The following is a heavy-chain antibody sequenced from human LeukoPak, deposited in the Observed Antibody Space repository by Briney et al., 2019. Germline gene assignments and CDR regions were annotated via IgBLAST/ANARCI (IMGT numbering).Heavy chain of an antibody. D-gene: IGHD5/OR15-5a*01. CDR1: GFTFSSYA. CDR2: ISGSGGST. V-gene: IGHV3-23*01. J-gene: IGHJ3*02. CDR3: AKDLLVLSVGPDAFDI. Sequence: PGGSLRLSCAASGFTFSSYAMSWVRQAPGKGLEWVSAISGSGGSTYYADSVKGRFTISRDNSKNTLYLQMNSLRAEDTAVYYCAKDLLVLSVGPDAFDIWGQGTMVTVSS.